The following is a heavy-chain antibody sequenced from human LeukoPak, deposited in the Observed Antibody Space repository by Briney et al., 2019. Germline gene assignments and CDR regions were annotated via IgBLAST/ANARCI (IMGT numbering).Heavy chain of an antibody. Sequence: SVKVSCKASGGTFSSYAISWVRQAPGQGLEWMGGIIPIFGTANYAQKFQGRVTITADESTSTAYMELSSLRSEDTAVYYCAREIGVGATLAYFDYWGQGTLVTVSS. CDR3: AREIGVGATLAYFDY. V-gene: IGHV1-69*13. J-gene: IGHJ4*02. D-gene: IGHD1-26*01. CDR2: IIPIFGTA. CDR1: GGTFSSYA.